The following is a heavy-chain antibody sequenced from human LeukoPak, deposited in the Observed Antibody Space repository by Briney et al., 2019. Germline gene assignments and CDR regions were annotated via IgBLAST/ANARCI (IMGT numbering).Heavy chain of an antibody. CDR2: ISSSGSTI. V-gene: IGHV3-11*01. D-gene: IGHD6-13*01. J-gene: IGHJ6*02. Sequence: GGSLRLSCAASGFTFSDYYMSWIRQAPGKGLEWVSYISSSGSTIYYADSVKGRFTISRDNAKNSLYLQMNSLRAEDTAVYYCARDLAYSSSRNYYYYYGMDVWGQGTTVTVSS. CDR1: GFTFSDYY. CDR3: ARDLAYSSSRNYYYYYGMDV.